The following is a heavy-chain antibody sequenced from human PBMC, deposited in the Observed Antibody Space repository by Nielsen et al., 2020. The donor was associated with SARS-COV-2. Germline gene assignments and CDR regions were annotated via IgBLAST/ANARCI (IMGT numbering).Heavy chain of an antibody. CDR3: ARPTYYDFWSGSSSGAFDI. J-gene: IGHJ3*02. V-gene: IGHV1-18*01. D-gene: IGHD3-3*01. CDR2: ISAYNGNT. CDR1: GGTFSSYA. Sequence: ASVKVSCKASGGTFSSYAISWVRQAPGQGLEWMGWISAYNGNTKYAEKFQGRVTMTTDTSTSTAYMDLRSLRSDDTALYYCARPTYYDFWSGSSSGAFDIWGQGTKITVSS.